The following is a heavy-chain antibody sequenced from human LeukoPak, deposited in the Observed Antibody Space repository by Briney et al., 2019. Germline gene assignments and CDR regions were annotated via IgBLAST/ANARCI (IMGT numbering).Heavy chain of an antibody. V-gene: IGHV4-38-2*02. CDR1: GYSISSGYY. CDR3: ARVVYGSSAYVDY. Sequence: SETLSLTCTVSGYSISSGYYWGWIRQPPGKGLEWIGSIYHSGSTYYNPSLKSRVTISVDTSKNQFSLNLTSVTAADTAMYYCARVVYGSSAYVDYWGQGTLVTVSS. J-gene: IGHJ4*02. D-gene: IGHD3-22*01. CDR2: IYHSGST.